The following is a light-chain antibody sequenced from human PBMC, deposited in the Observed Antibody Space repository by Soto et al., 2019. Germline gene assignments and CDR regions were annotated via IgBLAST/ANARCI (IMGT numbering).Light chain of an antibody. Sequence: DIQMTQSPSTLSASVGDRVTITCRASQSIGRFLAWYQHQPGKAPKLLIYDASTLESGVPSRFSGTGSGTEFTFSITNLQPEDFGTYYCQQCYMGWTFGQGTKVDFK. CDR1: QSIGRF. CDR2: DAS. CDR3: QQCYMGWT. V-gene: IGKV1-5*01. J-gene: IGKJ1*01.